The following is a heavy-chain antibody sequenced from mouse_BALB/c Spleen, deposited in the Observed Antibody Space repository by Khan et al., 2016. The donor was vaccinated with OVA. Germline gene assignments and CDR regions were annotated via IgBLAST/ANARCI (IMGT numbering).Heavy chain of an antibody. J-gene: IGHJ4*01. D-gene: IGHD2-3*01. CDR2: ISSSGST. V-gene: IGHV3-2*02. CDR3: ARDGSRYNYAMDY. Sequence: EVQLQESGPGLVKPSQSLSLTCTVTGYSITSDYAWNWIRQFPGNKLEWMGYISSSGSTNYNPALKSRIYITRDTSKNQFFLQLNSVTTEDTATCYCARDGSRYNYAMDYWGQGTSVTVSS. CDR1: GYSITSDYA.